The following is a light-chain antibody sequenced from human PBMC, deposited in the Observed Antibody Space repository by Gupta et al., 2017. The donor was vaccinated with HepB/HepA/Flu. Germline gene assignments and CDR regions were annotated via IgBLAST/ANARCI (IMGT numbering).Light chain of an antibody. V-gene: IGKV1-39*01. J-gene: IGKJ4*01. CDR2: AAS. CDR1: QSISIY. Sequence: DIQMTQSPSSLSASVGDRVTITCRASQSISIYLNRYQQKPGKAPKLLIYAASSLQSWVPSRFSGSGSGTDFTLTISSLQPEDFATYYCQQSYSTPPTFGGGTKVEIK. CDR3: QQSYSTPPT.